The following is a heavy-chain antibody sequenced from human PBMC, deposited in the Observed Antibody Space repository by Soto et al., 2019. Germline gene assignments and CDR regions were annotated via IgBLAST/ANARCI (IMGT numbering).Heavy chain of an antibody. J-gene: IGHJ4*02. D-gene: IGHD5-18*01. CDR2: ISGSGGST. CDR1: GFTFSSYS. V-gene: IGHV3-23*01. CDR3: AKGERGYSYGDFDY. Sequence: GALRLSCAASGFTFSSYSMSWVRQAPGKGLEWVSAISGSGGSTYYADSVKGRFTISRDNSKNTLYLQMNSLRAEDTAVYYCAKGERGYSYGDFDYWGQGTLVTVSS.